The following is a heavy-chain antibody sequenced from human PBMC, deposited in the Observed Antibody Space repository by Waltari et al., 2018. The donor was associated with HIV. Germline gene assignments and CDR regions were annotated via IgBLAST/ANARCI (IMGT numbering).Heavy chain of an antibody. CDR1: GFTFADYA. Sequence: EVQLVESGGGLVQPGRSLSLSCAASGFTFADYAIPWVGQAPGKGLEWVSGISWNSGTISYADSVKGRFTISRDNAKNSLYLQMNSLRAEDTALYYCAKDKRSGYGGNSVWYFDLWGRGTLVTVSS. J-gene: IGHJ2*01. CDR2: ISWNSGTI. V-gene: IGHV3-9*01. CDR3: AKDKRSGYGGNSVWYFDL. D-gene: IGHD4-17*01.